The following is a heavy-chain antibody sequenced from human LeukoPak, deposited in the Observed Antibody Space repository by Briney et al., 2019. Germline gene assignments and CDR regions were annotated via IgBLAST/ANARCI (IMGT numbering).Heavy chain of an antibody. V-gene: IGHV4-59*01. CDR2: IYYSGST. CDR1: GGSIRSYY. CDR3: ARLKCTSTTCPSRYVMDV. J-gene: IGHJ6*02. D-gene: IGHD2-2*01. Sequence: SETLSLTCSVSGGSIRSYYWSWIREPPGKGLEYIGYIYYSGSTNYNPSLESRVTISVDTSKDQFSLNLTSVTAADTAVYYCARLKCTSTTCPSRYVMDVWGQGTTVTVSS.